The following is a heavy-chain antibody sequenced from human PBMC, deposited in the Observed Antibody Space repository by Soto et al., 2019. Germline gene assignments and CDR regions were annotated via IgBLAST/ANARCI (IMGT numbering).Heavy chain of an antibody. V-gene: IGHV4-30-2*01. CDR3: ARASTTVTTLDY. D-gene: IGHD4-17*01. CDR2: IYHSGST. CDR1: GGSISSGGYS. J-gene: IGHJ4*02. Sequence: SETLSLTCAVSGGSISSGGYSWSWIRQPPGKGLEWIGYIYHSGSTYYNPSLKSRVTISVDRSKNQFSLKLSSVTAADTAVYCCARASTTVTTLDYWGQGTQVTVSS.